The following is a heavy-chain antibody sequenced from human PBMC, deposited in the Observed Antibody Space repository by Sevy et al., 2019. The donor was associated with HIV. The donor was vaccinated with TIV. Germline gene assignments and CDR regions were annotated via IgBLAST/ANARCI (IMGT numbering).Heavy chain of an antibody. CDR3: ARDWAPGYYYDAIGVKRDYYFDY. Sequence: ASVKVSCKASDYTFSTQGFNWVRQAPGQGLEEMGWISAYNGNTKYAQKFQGRVTMTTDTSTSTAYMELRSLTSDATDVYYCARDWAPGYYYDAIGVKRDYYFDYWGQGTLVTVSS. D-gene: IGHD3-22*01. V-gene: IGHV1-18*01. CDR1: DYTFSTQG. J-gene: IGHJ4*02. CDR2: ISAYNGNT.